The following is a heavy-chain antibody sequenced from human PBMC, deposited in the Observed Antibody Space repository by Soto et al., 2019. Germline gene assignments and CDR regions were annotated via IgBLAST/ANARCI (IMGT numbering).Heavy chain of an antibody. CDR3: AREIVTAGGNNYFDP. CDR2: VYHTGDT. V-gene: IGHV4-4*02. D-gene: IGHD2-21*02. Sequence: SETLSLTCGVSGGTVSSSHWCSWVRQSPGRGLEWIGNVYHTGDTNFNPSLQSRVTFSVDKSNNQFSLRLTSVTAAATAVYFCAREIVTAGGNNYFDPWGPGTLVTVSS. CDR1: GGTVSSSHW. J-gene: IGHJ5*02.